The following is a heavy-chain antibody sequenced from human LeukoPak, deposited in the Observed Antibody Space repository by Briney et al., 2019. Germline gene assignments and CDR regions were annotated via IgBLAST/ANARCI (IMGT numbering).Heavy chain of an antibody. CDR2: MNPNSGRT. CDR1: GYTLTSYD. Sequence: ASVKVSCKASGYTLTSYDINWVRQATGQGLEWMGWMNPNSGRTGYAQNFQGRITITRNTSISTAYMELSSLRSEDTAVYYCARSVFPYHSGSGSPYNVDVRRNSCFDFWGQGTLVTVSS. D-gene: IGHD3-10*01. J-gene: IGHJ4*02. V-gene: IGHV1-8*01. CDR3: ARSVFPYHSGSGSPYNVDVRRNSCFDF.